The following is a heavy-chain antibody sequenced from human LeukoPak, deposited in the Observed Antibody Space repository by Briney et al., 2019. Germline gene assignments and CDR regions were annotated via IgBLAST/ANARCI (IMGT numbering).Heavy chain of an antibody. CDR2: INSDGSST. Sequence: GGSLRLSCAASGFTFSSYWMHWARQAPGKGLVWVSRINSDGSSTSYADSVKGRFTISRDNAKNTLYLQMNSLRAEDTAVYYCVRDPSGSGFAFDSWGQGALVTVSS. J-gene: IGHJ4*02. CDR3: VRDPSGSGFAFDS. D-gene: IGHD1-1*01. CDR1: GFTFSSYW. V-gene: IGHV3-74*01.